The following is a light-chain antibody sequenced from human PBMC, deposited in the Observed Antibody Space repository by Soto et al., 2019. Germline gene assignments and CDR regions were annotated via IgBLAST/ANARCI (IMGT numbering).Light chain of an antibody. CDR3: QQYDTYWWT. J-gene: IGKJ1*01. V-gene: IGKV1-5*03. CDR1: KSINSW. CDR2: KAS. Sequence: DIQMTQSPSTLSASVGDRVTITCRASKSINSWLAWYQQKPGKVPKVLIYKASTLESGVPSRFSGSASGTEFTLTISSLQPDDFATYYCQQYDTYWWTFGQGTKVEIK.